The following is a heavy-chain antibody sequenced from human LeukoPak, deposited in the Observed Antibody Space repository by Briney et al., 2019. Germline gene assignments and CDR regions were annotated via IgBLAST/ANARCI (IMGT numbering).Heavy chain of an antibody. Sequence: SETLSLTCTVSGGSISSYYWGWIRQPPGKGLEWIGSIYYSGSTYYNPSLKSRVTISVDTSKNQFSLKLSSVTAADTAVYYCARVGYTSSSPWFDPWGQGTLVTVSS. CDR2: IYYSGST. J-gene: IGHJ5*02. V-gene: IGHV4-39*07. CDR3: ARVGYTSSSPWFDP. D-gene: IGHD6-6*01. CDR1: GGSISSYY.